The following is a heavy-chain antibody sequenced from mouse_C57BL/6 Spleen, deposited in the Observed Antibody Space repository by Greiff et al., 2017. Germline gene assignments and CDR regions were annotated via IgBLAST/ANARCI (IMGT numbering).Heavy chain of an antibody. CDR3: TRGDYDYDGPRFAY. Sequence: QVQLQQSGAELVRPGASVTLSCKASGYTFTDYEMHWVKQTPVHGLEWIGAIDPETGGTAYNQKFKGKAILTADKSSSTAYMELRSLTSEDSAVYYCTRGDYDYDGPRFAYWGQGTLVTVSA. CDR1: GYTFTDYE. V-gene: IGHV1-15*01. CDR2: IDPETGGT. J-gene: IGHJ3*01. D-gene: IGHD2-4*01.